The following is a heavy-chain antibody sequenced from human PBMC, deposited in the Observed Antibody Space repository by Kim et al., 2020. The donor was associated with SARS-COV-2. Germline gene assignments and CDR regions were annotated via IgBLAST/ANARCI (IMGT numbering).Heavy chain of an antibody. CDR1: GYSFTSYW. Sequence: GESLKISCKGSGYSFTSYWISWVRQMPGKGLEWMGRIDPSDSYTNYSPSFQGHVTISADKSISTAYLQWSSLKASDTAMYYCARHRPINSTYYDILTGPAFDYWGQGTLVTVSS. CDR3: ARHRPINSTYYDILTGPAFDY. D-gene: IGHD3-9*01. J-gene: IGHJ4*02. CDR2: IDPSDSYT. V-gene: IGHV5-10-1*01.